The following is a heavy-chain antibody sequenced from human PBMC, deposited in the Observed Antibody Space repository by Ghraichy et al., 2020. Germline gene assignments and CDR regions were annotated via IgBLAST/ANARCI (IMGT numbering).Heavy chain of an antibody. V-gene: IGHV4-39*01. CDR2: IHHSGST. CDR3: ARVIGTVEVAGTGKYYFDY. Sequence: QTLSLTCTVSGGSVSSSNYYWGWIRPPPGKGLEWIANIHHSGSTYYNPSLKSRVTISIDTSKNQFSLNVTSVTAADTAVYYCARVIGTVEVAGTGKYYFDYGGQGTLGTVSS. J-gene: IGHJ4*02. CDR1: GGSVSSSNYY. D-gene: IGHD6-19*01.